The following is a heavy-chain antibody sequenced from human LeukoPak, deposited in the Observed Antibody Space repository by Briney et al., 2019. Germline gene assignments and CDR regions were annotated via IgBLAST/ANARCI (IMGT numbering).Heavy chain of an antibody. Sequence: GGSLRLSCAASGFTFSSYAMHWVRQAPGKGLEYVSAISSNGGSTYYANSVKGRFTISRDNSKNTLYLQMGSLRAEDMAVYYCARADSPLAVAATFDYWGQGTLVTVSS. V-gene: IGHV3-64*01. J-gene: IGHJ4*02. CDR1: GFTFSSYA. CDR2: ISSNGGST. D-gene: IGHD2-15*01. CDR3: ARADSPLAVAATFDY.